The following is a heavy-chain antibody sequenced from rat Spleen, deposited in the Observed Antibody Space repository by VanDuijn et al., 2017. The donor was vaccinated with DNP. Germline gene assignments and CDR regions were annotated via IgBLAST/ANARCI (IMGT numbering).Heavy chain of an antibody. CDR3: ARDGTEVIDA. CDR1: GFSVTRYT. Sequence: QVHLKESGPGLVQASKTLSLTCAVSGFSVTRYTVHWVRQPPGKGLEWMGVIWNTGGQRYNSALKSRLSISKDTSKSQVFLKMNSRQTEDTATYYCARDGTEVIDAWGQGASVTVSS. J-gene: IGHJ4*01. V-gene: IGHV2-41*01. D-gene: IGHD1-11*01. CDR2: IWNTGGQ.